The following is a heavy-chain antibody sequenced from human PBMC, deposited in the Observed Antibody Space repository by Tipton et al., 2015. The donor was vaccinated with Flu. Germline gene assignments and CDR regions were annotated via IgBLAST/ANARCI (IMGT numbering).Heavy chain of an antibody. CDR2: IYPDDSDPAGSDI. V-gene: IGHV5-51*01. CDR3: ARHGISGCSSSRCFTSYFYYGMDV. D-gene: IGHD2-2*02. CDR1: GYSFTNYW. J-gene: IGHJ6*02. Sequence: VQLVQSGAEVKKPGESLKISCKGSGYSFTNYWIGWVRQMPDKGLEWMGIIYPDDSDPAGSDIKYSPSFQGQVTISADKSISTAYLQWSSLKASDTAMYYCARHGISGCSSSRCFTSYFYYGMDVWGQGTTVTVSS.